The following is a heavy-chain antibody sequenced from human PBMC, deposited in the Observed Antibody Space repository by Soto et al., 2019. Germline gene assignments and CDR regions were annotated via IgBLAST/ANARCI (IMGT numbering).Heavy chain of an antibody. CDR3: AKDGNWLDVYFDV. V-gene: IGHV3-23*01. Sequence: LRLSFVASGIDFSNYAMSWVRQAPGKGLEWVSISSASGRSRYRADSVKGRFTISRDNSKNTLYLHMTNRRAEDTAVYYCAKDGNWLDVYFDVWGQGTPVTVSS. CDR1: GIDFSNYA. CDR2: SSASGRSR. J-gene: IGHJ4*02. D-gene: IGHD6-19*01.